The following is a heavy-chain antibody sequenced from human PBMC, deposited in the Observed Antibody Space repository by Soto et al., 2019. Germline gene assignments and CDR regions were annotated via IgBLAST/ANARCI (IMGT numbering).Heavy chain of an antibody. J-gene: IGHJ2*01. CDR3: AQTLGLAVAGPGRFDL. D-gene: IGHD6-19*01. V-gene: IGHV1-69*12. CDR2: IIPMFGRA. CDR1: GGTFSSYA. Sequence: QVQLVQSGAEVKKPGSSVKVSCKASGGTFSSYAISWVRQAPGHGLEWMGGIIPMFGRANYAQKFQGRVTITADESTSTAYMELNSLRSEDTAVYYCAQTLGLAVAGPGRFDLWGRGTLVTVSS.